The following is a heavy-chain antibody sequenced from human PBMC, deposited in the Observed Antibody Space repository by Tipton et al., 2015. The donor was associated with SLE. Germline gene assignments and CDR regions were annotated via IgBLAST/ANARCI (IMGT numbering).Heavy chain of an antibody. Sequence: SLRLSCAASGLTLDDYAMHWVRQAPGKGLEWVSLISWDGGNTYYADSVRGRFTISRDNSKNSLYLEMNSLRLEDTGLYYCAKVEYAGGSDCWGQGTMVTVSS. CDR2: ISWDGGNT. J-gene: IGHJ4*02. CDR1: GLTLDDYA. D-gene: IGHD2-2*01. V-gene: IGHV3-43D*04. CDR3: AKVEYAGGSDC.